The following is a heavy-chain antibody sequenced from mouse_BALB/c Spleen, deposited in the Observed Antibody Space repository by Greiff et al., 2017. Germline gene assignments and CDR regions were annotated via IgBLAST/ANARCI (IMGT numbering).Heavy chain of an antibody. Sequence: EVQLQQSGAELVRSGASVKLSCTASGFNIKDYYMHWVKQRPEQGLEWIGWIDPENGDTEYAPKFQGKATMTADTSSNTAYLQLSSLTSEDTAVYYCTPFITTVVAKAYWGQGTLVTVSA. CDR2: IDPENGDT. CDR1: GFNIKDYY. D-gene: IGHD1-1*01. CDR3: TPFITTVVAKAY. J-gene: IGHJ3*01. V-gene: IGHV14-4*02.